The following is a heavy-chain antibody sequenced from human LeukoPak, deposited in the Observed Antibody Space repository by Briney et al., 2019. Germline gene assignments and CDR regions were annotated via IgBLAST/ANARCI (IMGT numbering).Heavy chain of an antibody. V-gene: IGHV4-59*01. CDR3: AAYKMVRGVRNTFDI. CDR2: IYYSGST. Sequence: SETLSLTCTVSGGSISSYYWSWIRQPPGKGLEWIGYIYYSGSTNYNPSLKSRVTISVDTSKNQFSLKLSSVTAADTAVYYCAAYKMVRGVRNTFDIWGQGTMVTVSS. J-gene: IGHJ3*02. CDR1: GGSISSYY. D-gene: IGHD3-10*01.